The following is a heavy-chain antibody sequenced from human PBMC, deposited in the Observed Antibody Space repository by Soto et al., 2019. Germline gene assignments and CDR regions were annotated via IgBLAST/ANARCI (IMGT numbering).Heavy chain of an antibody. CDR2: ISSSDGVTI. J-gene: IGHJ4*02. Sequence: QVQLVESGGGLVKPGGSLRLSCAASGFTFSDYYMFWIRQAPGKGLEWISFISSSDGVTIYYADSVKGRFTISRDNAKNSLYLQMNSLRVEDTAIYYCVRVHLPTSSAFGYWGQGTLVTVSS. CDR3: VRVHLPTSSAFGY. D-gene: IGHD3-10*01. CDR1: GFTFSDYY. V-gene: IGHV3-11*01.